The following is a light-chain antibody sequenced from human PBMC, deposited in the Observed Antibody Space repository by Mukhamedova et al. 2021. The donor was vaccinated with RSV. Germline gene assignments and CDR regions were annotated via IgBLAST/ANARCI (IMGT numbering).Light chain of an antibody. CDR2: GKN. Sequence: GKNNRPSGIPDRFSGSGSGDTASLTITGAQAEDEADFYCFSRDTTGDHWVFGGGTKLTVL. CDR3: FSRDTTGDHWV. J-gene: IGLJ3*02. V-gene: IGLV3-19*01.